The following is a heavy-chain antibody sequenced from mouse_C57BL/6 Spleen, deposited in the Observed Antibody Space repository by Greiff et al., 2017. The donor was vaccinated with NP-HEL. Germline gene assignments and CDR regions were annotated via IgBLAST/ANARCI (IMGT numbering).Heavy chain of an antibody. CDR1: GYTFTSYW. D-gene: IGHD1-1*01. Sequence: QVQLQQSGAELVMPGASVKLSCKASGYTFTSYWMHWVKQRPGQGLEWIGEIDPSDSYTNYNQKFKGKSTLTVDKSSSTAYMQLSSLTSEDSAVYYCAKGATYGSSPYYFDYWGQGTTLTVSS. J-gene: IGHJ2*01. CDR2: IDPSDSYT. CDR3: AKGATYGSSPYYFDY. V-gene: IGHV1-69*01.